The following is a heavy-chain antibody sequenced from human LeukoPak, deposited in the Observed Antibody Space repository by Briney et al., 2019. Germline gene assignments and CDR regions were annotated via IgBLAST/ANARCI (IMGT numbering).Heavy chain of an antibody. CDR3: ASGIHCGGGSCCDGDNWFDP. CDR1: GGSFSGYF. J-gene: IGHJ5*02. CDR2: VSHSGNT. V-gene: IGHV4-34*01. D-gene: IGHD2-15*01. Sequence: SETLSLTCAVYGGSFSGYFWSWIRQPPGKGLEWIGEVSHSGNTNYNPSLKSRVTISVDTSKNQFSLKLNSVTAADTAVYYCASGIHCGGGSCCDGDNWFDPWGQGTLVTVSS.